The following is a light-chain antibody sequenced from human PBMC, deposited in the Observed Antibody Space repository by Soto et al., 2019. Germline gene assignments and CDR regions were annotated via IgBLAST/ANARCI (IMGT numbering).Light chain of an antibody. Sequence: QSVLTLPASVSGSPGQSITISCTGTSSGVGGYNYVSWYQHHPGKAPKLIIYDVSNRPSGVSIRFSGSKSDNTASLTISGLQPEDEADYHCSSYTTSNTRQIVFGTGTKVTVL. CDR1: SSGVGGYNY. CDR3: SSYTTSNTRQIV. J-gene: IGLJ1*01. CDR2: DVS. V-gene: IGLV2-14*03.